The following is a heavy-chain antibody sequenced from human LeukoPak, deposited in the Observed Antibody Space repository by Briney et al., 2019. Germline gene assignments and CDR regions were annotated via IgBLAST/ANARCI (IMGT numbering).Heavy chain of an antibody. CDR3: ATVLWYSSGSYYFDY. CDR2: FDPEDGET. V-gene: IGHV1-24*01. J-gene: IGHJ4*02. CDR1: GYTLTELS. Sequence: GASVKVSCKVSGYTLTELSMHWVRQAPGKGLEWMGGFDPEDGETIYAQKFQGRVTMTEDTSTDTAYMELSSLRSEDTAVYYCATVLWYSSGSYYFDYWGQGTLVTVSS. D-gene: IGHD3-22*01.